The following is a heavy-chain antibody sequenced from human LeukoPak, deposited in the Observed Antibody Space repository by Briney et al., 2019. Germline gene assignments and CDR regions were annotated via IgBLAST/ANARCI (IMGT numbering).Heavy chain of an antibody. V-gene: IGHV3-23*01. D-gene: IGHD1-7*01. CDR2: ISGSGGST. CDR1: GFTFSSYA. Sequence: RSGGSLRLSCAASGFTFSSYAMSWVRQAPGKGLEWVSAISGSGGSTYYADSVKGRFTISRDNSKDTLYLQMNSLRAEDTAVYHCAKDLAGTTSYYYYGMDVWGQGTTVTVSS. J-gene: IGHJ6*02. CDR3: AKDLAGTTSYYYYGMDV.